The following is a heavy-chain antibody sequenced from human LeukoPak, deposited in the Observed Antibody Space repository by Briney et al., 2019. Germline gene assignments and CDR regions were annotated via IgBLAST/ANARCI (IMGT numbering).Heavy chain of an antibody. J-gene: IGHJ4*02. Sequence: ASVTVSCTVSGSSLSELSLYWARQAPGKGLEWMGGFDVIDSETFYAQKFQGRVTMTEDSSTDTAYMELRSLTSDDTALYYCAAGPPYSLLDYWGPGTLVTVSS. V-gene: IGHV1-24*01. CDR2: FDVIDSET. CDR3: AAGPPYSLLDY. D-gene: IGHD5-18*01. CDR1: GSSLSELS.